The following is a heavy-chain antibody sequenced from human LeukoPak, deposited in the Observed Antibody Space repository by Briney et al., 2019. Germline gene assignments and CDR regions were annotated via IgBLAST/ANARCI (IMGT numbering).Heavy chain of an antibody. D-gene: IGHD6-19*01. CDR1: GFTFNNYV. CDR3: AKTLQWLALIDY. Sequence: PGGSLRLSCAASGFTFNNYVVNWVREAPGKGLGWVSSIRGDGSQTYYADSVRGRFTTSRDNSKNTLFLQMSSLTADDTAIYYCAKTLQWLALIDYWGQGTLVTVSS. V-gene: IGHV3-23*01. CDR2: IRGDGSQT. J-gene: IGHJ4*02.